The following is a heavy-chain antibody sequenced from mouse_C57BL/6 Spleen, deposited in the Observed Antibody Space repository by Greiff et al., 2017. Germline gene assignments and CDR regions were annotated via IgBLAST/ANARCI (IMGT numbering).Heavy chain of an antibody. Sequence: QVQLQQSGAELMKPGASVKLSCKATGYTFTGYWIEWVKQRPGHGLEWIGEILPGSGSTNYNEKSKGKATFTADTSSNTAYMQLSSLTTEDSAIYYCARGTTVVATEDFAYWGQGTLVTVSA. CDR3: ARGTTVVATEDFAY. CDR1: GYTFTGYW. CDR2: ILPGSGST. V-gene: IGHV1-9*01. J-gene: IGHJ3*01. D-gene: IGHD1-1*01.